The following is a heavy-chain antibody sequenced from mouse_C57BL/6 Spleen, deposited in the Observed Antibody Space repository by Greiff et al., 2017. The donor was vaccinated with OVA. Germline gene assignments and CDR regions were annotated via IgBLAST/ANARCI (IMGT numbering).Heavy chain of an antibody. Sequence: VQLQESGPELVKPGASVKISCKASGYSFSSSWMNWVKQRPGKGLEWIGRIYPGDGDTNYNGKFKGKATLTADKSSSTAYMQLSSLTSEDSAVYFCARFYGSSPYYAMDYWGQGTSVTVSS. CDR1: GYSFSSSW. D-gene: IGHD1-1*01. J-gene: IGHJ4*01. CDR3: ARFYGSSPYYAMDY. CDR2: IYPGDGDT. V-gene: IGHV1-82*01.